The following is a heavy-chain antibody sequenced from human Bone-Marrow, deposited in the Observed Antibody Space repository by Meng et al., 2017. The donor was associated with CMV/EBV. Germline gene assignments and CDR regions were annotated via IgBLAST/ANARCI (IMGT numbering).Heavy chain of an antibody. CDR2: ISSSSSYM. Sequence: SGFTCSSYSMNWVRQAPGKGLEWVSSISSSSSYMYYADSVKGRFTISRDNAKNSLYLQMNSLRAEDTAVYYCARDMGQQLPLYYFDYWGQGTLVTVSS. CDR1: GFTCSSYS. CDR3: ARDMGQQLPLYYFDY. V-gene: IGHV3-21*01. D-gene: IGHD6-13*01. J-gene: IGHJ4*02.